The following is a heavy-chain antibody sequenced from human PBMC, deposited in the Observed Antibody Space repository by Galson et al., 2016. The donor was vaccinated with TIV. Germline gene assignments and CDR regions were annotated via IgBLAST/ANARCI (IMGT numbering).Heavy chain of an antibody. V-gene: IGHV5-51*03. Sequence: QSGAEVKEPGESLTISCKGSGYRFSNYWIAWVRQMPGKGLEWMGVIYPVDSDTRYSPSFQGQVTISADKSIMTAYLQWNSLKASDNAIAYGARERYSGYADYFDFLGQGTLVTVSS. CDR1: GYRFSNYW. J-gene: IGHJ4*02. CDR3: ARERYSGYADYFDF. D-gene: IGHD6-25*01. CDR2: IYPVDSDT.